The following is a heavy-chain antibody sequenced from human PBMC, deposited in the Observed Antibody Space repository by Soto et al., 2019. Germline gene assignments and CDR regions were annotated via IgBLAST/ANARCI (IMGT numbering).Heavy chain of an antibody. J-gene: IGHJ5*02. V-gene: IGHV4-39*01. CDR3: ARLEWYSSSWAWFDP. D-gene: IGHD6-13*01. CDR1: GGSISSSSYY. Sequence: QLQLQESGPGLVKPSETLSLTCTVSGGSISSSSYYWGWIRQPPGKGLEWIGSTYNSGSTYYNPSLTSRSAIAVDTSKSQCSVKLSFVTAADTVVYYCARLEWYSSSWAWFDPWGQGTPVTVSS. CDR2: TYNSGST.